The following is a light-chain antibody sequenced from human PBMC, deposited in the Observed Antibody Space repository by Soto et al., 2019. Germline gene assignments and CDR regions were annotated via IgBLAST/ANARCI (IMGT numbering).Light chain of an antibody. CDR2: KAS. CDR3: QQYCSSSPWT. Sequence: DIQMTQSPSTLSASVGDRVTITCRASQSISSWLAWYQQKPGKAPKLLIYKASSLETGVPSRFSGSGSGTEFTIIISSLQPDDFASYYCQQYCSSSPWTFGQGTKVEIK. J-gene: IGKJ1*01. V-gene: IGKV1-5*03. CDR1: QSISSW.